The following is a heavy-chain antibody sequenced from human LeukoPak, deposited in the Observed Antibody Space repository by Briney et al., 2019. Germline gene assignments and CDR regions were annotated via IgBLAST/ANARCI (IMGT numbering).Heavy chain of an antibody. Sequence: SETLSLTCTVSGGSISSYYWSWIRQPPGKGLEWIGYIYYSGSTNYNPSLKSRVTISVDTSKNQFSLKLSSVTAEDTAVYYCARGAYSGSSEYFDYWGQGTLVTVSS. J-gene: IGHJ4*02. CDR2: IYYSGST. CDR3: ARGAYSGSSEYFDY. V-gene: IGHV4-59*01. CDR1: GGSISSYY. D-gene: IGHD1-26*01.